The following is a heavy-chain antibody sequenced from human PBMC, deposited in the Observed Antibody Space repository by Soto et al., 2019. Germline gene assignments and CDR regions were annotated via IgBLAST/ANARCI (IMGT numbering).Heavy chain of an antibody. CDR1: GFTFSSYA. CDR2: ISYDGSNK. V-gene: IGHV3-30-3*01. J-gene: IGHJ4*02. CDR3: ARDGGGIAARLDY. Sequence: QVQLVESGGGVVQPGRSLRLSCAASGFTFSSYAMHWVRQAPGKGLEWVAVISYDGSNKYYADSVKGRFTISRDNSENTLYLQMNSLRAEDTAVYYCARDGGGIAARLDYWGQGTLVTVSS. D-gene: IGHD6-6*01.